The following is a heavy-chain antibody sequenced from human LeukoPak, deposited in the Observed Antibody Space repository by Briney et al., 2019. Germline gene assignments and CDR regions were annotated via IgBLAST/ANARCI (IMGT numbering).Heavy chain of an antibody. D-gene: IGHD3-10*01. CDR1: GFTVSSDY. V-gene: IGHV3-53*01. Sequence: PGGSLRLSCAASGFTVSSDYMAWVRQAPGKGLDWVSIIYGGGNTYYADSVKGRFTISRDNSKNMLYLQMNNLRAEDTAVYYCARDAYRYENDGFFDNWGQGTLVTVSS. J-gene: IGHJ4*02. CDR2: IYGGGNT. CDR3: ARDAYRYENDGFFDN.